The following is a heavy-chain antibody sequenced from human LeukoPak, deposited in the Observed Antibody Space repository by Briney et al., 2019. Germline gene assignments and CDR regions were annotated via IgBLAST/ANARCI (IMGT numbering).Heavy chain of an antibody. Sequence: SETLSLTCTVSGYSISSGYYWGWIRQPPRKGLEWIGTIYHNGNTYYNPSLKSRVTISVDTSKNEFSLKLSSVTAADTAVYYCARAYHSSWYLNWFDPWGQGTLVTVSS. CDR3: ARAYHSSWYLNWFDP. CDR1: GYSISSGYY. D-gene: IGHD6-13*01. V-gene: IGHV4-38-2*02. J-gene: IGHJ5*02. CDR2: IYHNGNT.